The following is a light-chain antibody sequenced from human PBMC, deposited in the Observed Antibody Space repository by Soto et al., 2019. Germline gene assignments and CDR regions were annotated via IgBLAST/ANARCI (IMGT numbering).Light chain of an antibody. CDR2: GAS. CDR3: QQYGSSPRT. J-gene: IGKJ5*01. CDR1: QSVSSSY. Sequence: IVLTQSPGTLSLSPGERATLSCRASQSVSSSYLAWYQQKPGQAPRLLIYGASSRATGIPDRFSGSGSGTDFTLTISRLEPEDFAVYSCQQYGSSPRTFGQGTRLEIK. V-gene: IGKV3-20*01.